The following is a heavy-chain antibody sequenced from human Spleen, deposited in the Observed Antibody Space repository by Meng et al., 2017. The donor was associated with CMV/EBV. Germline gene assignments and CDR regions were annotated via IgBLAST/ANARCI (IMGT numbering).Heavy chain of an antibody. Sequence: SETLSLTCNVSGGSISSSYWNWIRQPPGKGLEWIGYAFHSGTTNKNPSLQSRVMISVDTSKNHFSLRLRSVAAADTAVYYCARVALGTSEAFDIWGQGTMVTVSS. J-gene: IGHJ3*02. CDR2: AFHSGTT. D-gene: IGHD1-14*01. V-gene: IGHV4-59*01. CDR1: GGSISSSY. CDR3: ARVALGTSEAFDI.